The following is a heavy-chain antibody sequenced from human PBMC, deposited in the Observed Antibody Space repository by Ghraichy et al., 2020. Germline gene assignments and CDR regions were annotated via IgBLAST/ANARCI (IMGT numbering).Heavy chain of an antibody. CDR2: FYSGGST. CDR1: GFTVSSSY. D-gene: IGHD6-13*01. J-gene: IGHJ4*02. CDR3: ARGIATTGTFFDY. Sequence: LTCVASGFTVSSSYMSWVRQAPGKGLEWVSVFYSGGSTYYADSVKGRFTISRDNSKNTVYLQMNSLRAEDTAVYYCARGIATTGTFFDYWGQGTLVTVSS. V-gene: IGHV3-53*01.